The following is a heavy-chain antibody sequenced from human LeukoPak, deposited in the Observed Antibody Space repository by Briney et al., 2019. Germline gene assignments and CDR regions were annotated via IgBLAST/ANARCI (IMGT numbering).Heavy chain of an antibody. D-gene: IGHD4-17*01. CDR2: IYHSGST. CDR3: ASAQIDYGDYVNFDY. CDR1: GGSISSGGYY. V-gene: IGHV4-61*08. Sequence: SETLSLTCTVSGGSISSGGYYWSWIRQPPGKGLEWIGYIYHSGSTDYNPSLKSRVTISVDTSKNQFSLRLSSVTAADTAVYYCASAQIDYGDYVNFDYWGQGTLVTVSS. J-gene: IGHJ4*02.